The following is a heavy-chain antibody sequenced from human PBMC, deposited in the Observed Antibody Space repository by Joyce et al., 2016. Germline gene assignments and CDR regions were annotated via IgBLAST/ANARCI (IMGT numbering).Heavy chain of an antibody. CDR3: AKILTATYSSGWFLDY. D-gene: IGHD6-25*01. CDR2: ISYDGIYK. J-gene: IGHJ4*02. CDR1: GLTLSNYG. V-gene: IGHV3-30*18. Sequence: QVQLVESGGGVVQPGRSLRLSCAASGLTLSNYGVHWGRQAPVKGLEWVAVISYDGIYKYYADSVKGRFTISRDNSKNTVFLEMNSLRTEDTAVYYCAKILTATYSSGWFLDYWGQGTLVTVSS.